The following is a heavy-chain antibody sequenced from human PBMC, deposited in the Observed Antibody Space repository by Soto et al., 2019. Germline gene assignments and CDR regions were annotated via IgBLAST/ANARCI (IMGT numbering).Heavy chain of an antibody. CDR3: GRGGYGSGRYYRLYFDY. D-gene: IGHD3-10*01. Sequence: PSETLSLTCAVYGGSFSGYYWSWIRQPPGKGLEWIGEINHSGSTNYNPSLKSRVIISVDTSKNQFSLKLSSVTAADTAVYYCGRGGYGSGRYYRLYFDYWGQGTLVTVSS. V-gene: IGHV4-34*01. J-gene: IGHJ4*02. CDR2: INHSGST. CDR1: GGSFSGYY.